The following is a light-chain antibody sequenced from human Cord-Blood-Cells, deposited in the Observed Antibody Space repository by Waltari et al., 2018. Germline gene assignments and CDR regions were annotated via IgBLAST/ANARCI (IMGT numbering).Light chain of an antibody. CDR1: QGISSY. Sequence: SASVGDRVTITCRASQGISSYLAWYQQKPGKAPKLLIYAASTLQSGVPSRFSGSGSGTEFTLTISSLQPEDFATYYCQQLNSYPRFTFGPGTKVDIK. CDR3: QQLNSYPRFT. J-gene: IGKJ3*01. V-gene: IGKV1-9*01. CDR2: AAS.